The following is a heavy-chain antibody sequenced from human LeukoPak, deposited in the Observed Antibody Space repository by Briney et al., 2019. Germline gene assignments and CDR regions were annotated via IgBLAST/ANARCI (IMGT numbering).Heavy chain of an antibody. CDR1: GGSFSGYY. J-gene: IGHJ4*02. CDR3: ARGRDTYYYGSGSRPGYYFDY. Sequence: SETLSLTCAVYGGSFSGYYWSWIRQPPAKGLEWIGEINHSGSTNYNPSLKSRVTISVDTSKNQFSLKLSSVTAADTAVYYCARGRDTYYYGSGSRPGYYFDYWGQGTLVTVSS. D-gene: IGHD3-10*01. V-gene: IGHV4-34*01. CDR2: INHSGST.